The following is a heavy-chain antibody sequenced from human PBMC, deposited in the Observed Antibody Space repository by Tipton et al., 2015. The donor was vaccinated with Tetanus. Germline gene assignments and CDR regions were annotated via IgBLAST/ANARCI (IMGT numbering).Heavy chain of an antibody. J-gene: IGHJ5*02. D-gene: IGHD3-3*01. CDR3: ASSYYDFWSGYLNWFDP. CDR1: GCSISSYY. CDR2: IYYSGST. V-gene: IGHV4-59*01. Sequence: TLSLTCTASGCSISSYYWSWIRQPPGKGLEWIGYIYYSGSTNYNPSLKSRVTISVDTSKNQFSLKLSSVTAADTAVYYCASSYYDFWSGYLNWFDPWGQGTLVTVSS.